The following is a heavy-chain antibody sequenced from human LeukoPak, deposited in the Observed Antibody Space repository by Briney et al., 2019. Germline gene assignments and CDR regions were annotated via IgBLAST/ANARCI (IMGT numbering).Heavy chain of an antibody. Sequence: GGSLRLSCAASGFTFSGYAMHWVRQAPGKGLEYVSAISSNGGSTYYANSVKGRFTISRDNSKNTLYLQMGSLRAEDMAVYYCARGLVVVPAAIAYWGQGTLVTVSS. CDR3: ARGLVVVPAAIAY. CDR1: GFTFSGYA. D-gene: IGHD2-2*02. CDR2: ISSNGGST. J-gene: IGHJ4*02. V-gene: IGHV3-64*01.